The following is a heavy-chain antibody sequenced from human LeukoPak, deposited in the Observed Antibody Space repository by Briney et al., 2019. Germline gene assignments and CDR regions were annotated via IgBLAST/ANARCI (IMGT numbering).Heavy chain of an antibody. CDR2: IYTSGST. J-gene: IGHJ6*02. V-gene: IGHV4-4*07. Sequence: SETLSLTCTVSGGSISSYYWSWIRQPAGKGLEWIGRIYTSGSTNYNPSLKSRVTMSVDTSKSQFSLKLSSVTAADTAVYYCASSGVVAATSRIYYYYGMDVWGQGTTVTVSS. CDR3: ASSGVVAATSRIYYYYGMDV. D-gene: IGHD2-15*01. CDR1: GGSISSYY.